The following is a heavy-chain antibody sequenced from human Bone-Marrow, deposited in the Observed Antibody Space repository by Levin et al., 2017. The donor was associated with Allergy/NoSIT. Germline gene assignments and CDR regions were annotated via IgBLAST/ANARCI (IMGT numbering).Heavy chain of an antibody. Sequence: SETLSLTCTVSGASVSSDYWSWIRQPPGKGLEWIGYVYYSGSTNYNPSLRSRVTISKDTSKNQFSLALTSVTAADTAVYYCARGPFTEYFEFWGQGALVTVSS. V-gene: IGHV4-59*02. J-gene: IGHJ4*02. CDR1: GASVSSDY. CDR2: VYYSGST. D-gene: IGHD2/OR15-2a*01. CDR3: ARGPFTEYFEF.